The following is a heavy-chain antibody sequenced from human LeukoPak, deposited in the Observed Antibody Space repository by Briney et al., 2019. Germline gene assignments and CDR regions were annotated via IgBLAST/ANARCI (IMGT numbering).Heavy chain of an antibody. CDR3: AKSFEWELRGYFDY. CDR1: GFTFSSYA. Sequence: GGSLRLSCAASGFTFSSYAMIWVRQAPGKGLEWVSAISGSGGSTYYADSVKGRFTISRDNSKNTLYLQMNSLRAEDTAVYYCAKSFEWELRGYFDYWGQGPLVTVSS. J-gene: IGHJ4*02. CDR2: ISGSGGST. V-gene: IGHV3-23*01. D-gene: IGHD1-26*01.